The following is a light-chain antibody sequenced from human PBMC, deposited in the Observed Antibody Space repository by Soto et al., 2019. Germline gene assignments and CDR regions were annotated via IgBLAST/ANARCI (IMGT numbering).Light chain of an antibody. CDR3: QQLNSYPWT. CDR2: AAS. Sequence: GDRVTITCRASQSISSWLAWYQQKPGKAPKLLIYAASTLQSGVPSRFSGSGSGTEFTLTISSLQPEDFATYYCQQLNSYPWTFGQGTKVDIK. V-gene: IGKV1-9*01. J-gene: IGKJ1*01. CDR1: QSISSW.